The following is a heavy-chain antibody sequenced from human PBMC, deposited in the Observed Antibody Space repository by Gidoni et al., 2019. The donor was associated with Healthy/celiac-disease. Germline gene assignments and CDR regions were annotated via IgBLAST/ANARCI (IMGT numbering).Heavy chain of an antibody. Sequence: FSSYAMSWVRQATGKGLEWVSAISGSGGSTYYADSVKGRFTISRDNSKNTLYLQMNSLRAEETAVYYCAKTIRYFDWLLPGGYDYWGQGTLVTVSS. CDR1: FSSYA. D-gene: IGHD3-9*01. V-gene: IGHV3-23*01. CDR3: AKTIRYFDWLLPGGYDY. J-gene: IGHJ4*02. CDR2: ISGSGGST.